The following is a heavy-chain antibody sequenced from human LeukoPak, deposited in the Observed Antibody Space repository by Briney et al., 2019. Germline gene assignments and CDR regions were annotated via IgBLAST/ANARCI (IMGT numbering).Heavy chain of an antibody. CDR3: ARSGYSYGRYYYYGMDV. D-gene: IGHD5-18*01. Sequence: SETLSLTCTVSGGSISSYYWIWIRQPPGKGLEWIGYIYYSGSTNYNRSLKRRVTISGDTSKDQFSLKLSSVTAADTAVYYCARSGYSYGRYYYYGMDVWGQGTTVTVSS. CDR2: IYYSGST. V-gene: IGHV4-59*01. CDR1: GGSISSYY. J-gene: IGHJ6*02.